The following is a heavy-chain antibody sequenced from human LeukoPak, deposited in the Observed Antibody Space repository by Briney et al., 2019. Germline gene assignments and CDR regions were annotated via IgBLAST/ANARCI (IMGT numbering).Heavy chain of an antibody. V-gene: IGHV4-34*01. D-gene: IGHD7-27*01. CDR2: INHSGST. CDR1: GASISGYY. CDR3: ARDSPLGAFDI. Sequence: PSETLSLTCTVSGASISGYYWSWIRQPPGKGLEWIGEINHSGSTNYNPSLKSRVTISVDTSKNQFSLKLSSVTAADTAVYYCARDSPLGAFDIWGQGTMVTVSS. J-gene: IGHJ3*02.